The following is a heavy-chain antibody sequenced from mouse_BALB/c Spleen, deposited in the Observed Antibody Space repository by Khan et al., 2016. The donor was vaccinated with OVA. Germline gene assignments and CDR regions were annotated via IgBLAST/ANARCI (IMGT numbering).Heavy chain of an antibody. CDR3: SRSNGNYGFAY. J-gene: IGHJ3*01. CDR2: INTYSGEA. D-gene: IGHD2-1*01. Sequence: QIQLVQSGPELKKPGETVKISCKASGYTLTDYGMNWVKQAPGKGLKWMGWINTYSGEATYADDFKGRFAFSLDTSANTAYWQINNLKTEDTATYFCSRSNGNYGFAYWGPGTLVTVSA. V-gene: IGHV9-3-1*01. CDR1: GYTLTDYG.